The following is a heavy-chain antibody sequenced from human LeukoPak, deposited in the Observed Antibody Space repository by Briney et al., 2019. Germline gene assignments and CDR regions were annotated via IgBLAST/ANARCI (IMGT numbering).Heavy chain of an antibody. Sequence: SETLSLTCTVSGGSVSSGSYYWSWIRQPPGKGLEWIGYIYYRGSTNYNPPLKSRVTISVDTSKNQFSLKLSSVTVADTAVYYCARVGATYDAFDIWGQGTMVTVSS. CDR1: GGSVSSGSYY. J-gene: IGHJ3*02. V-gene: IGHV4-61*01. CDR2: IYYRGST. CDR3: ARVGATYDAFDI. D-gene: IGHD1-26*01.